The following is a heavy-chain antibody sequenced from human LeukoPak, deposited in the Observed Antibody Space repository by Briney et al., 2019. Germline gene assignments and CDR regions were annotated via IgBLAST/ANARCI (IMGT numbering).Heavy chain of an antibody. D-gene: IGHD2-2*01. J-gene: IGHJ6*03. CDR1: GFTFSSYS. CDR2: ISSSSSYI. CDR3: ARGLGYCSSTSCYDYYYYYMDV. Sequence: GGSVRLSCAASGFTFSSYSMNWVRQAPGKGLEWVSSISSSSSYIYYADSVKGRFTISRDNAKNSLYLQMNSLRAEDTAVYYCARGLGYCSSTSCYDYYYYYMDVWGKGTTVTVSS. V-gene: IGHV3-21*01.